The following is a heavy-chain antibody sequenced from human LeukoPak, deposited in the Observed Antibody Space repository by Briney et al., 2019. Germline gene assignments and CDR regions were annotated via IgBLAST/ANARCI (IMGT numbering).Heavy chain of an antibody. D-gene: IGHD6-19*01. CDR2: ITGSGALT. Sequence: PGRSLRLSCAASGFTFSSYAIHWVRQAPGKGLEWVSSITGSGALTYYADSVKGRFTISRDNAKNSLYLQMNSLRVEDTAVYYCARDKVAGSMAGSNFDYWGQGTLVTVSS. V-gene: IGHV3-21*01. CDR3: ARDKVAGSMAGSNFDY. CDR1: GFTFSSYA. J-gene: IGHJ4*02.